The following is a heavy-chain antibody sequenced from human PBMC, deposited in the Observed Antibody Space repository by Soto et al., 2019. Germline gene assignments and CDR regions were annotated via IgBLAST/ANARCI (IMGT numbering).Heavy chain of an antibody. D-gene: IGHD2-2*01. CDR2: IYYSGST. J-gene: IGHJ2*01. CDR3: ARGDNVVVPAARWWYFDL. V-gene: IGHV4-59*01. CDR1: GGSISSYY. Sequence: QVQLQESGPGLVKPSETLSLTCTVSGGSISSYYWCWIRQPPGKGLEWIGYIYYSGSTNYNPSLKSRVTISEVTSKYKFSQKLSSVTAADTAVYYCARGDNVVVPAARWWYFDLWGRGTLVTVSS.